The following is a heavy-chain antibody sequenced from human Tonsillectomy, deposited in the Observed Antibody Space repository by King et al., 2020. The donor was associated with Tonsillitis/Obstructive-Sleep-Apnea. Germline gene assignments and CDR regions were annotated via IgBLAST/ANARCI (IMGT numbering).Heavy chain of an antibody. Sequence: QLVQSGAEVKKPGASVKVSCKASGYTFTSYYMHWVRQAPGQGLEWMGIINPSGGSTSYAQKFQGRVTMTRDTSTSTVYMELSSLRSEETAVYYCAREHHHDIAVAGRNWFDPWGQGTLVTVSS. CDR3: AREHHHDIAVAGRNWFDP. D-gene: IGHD6-19*01. V-gene: IGHV1-46*01. CDR2: INPSGGST. J-gene: IGHJ5*02. CDR1: GYTFTSYY.